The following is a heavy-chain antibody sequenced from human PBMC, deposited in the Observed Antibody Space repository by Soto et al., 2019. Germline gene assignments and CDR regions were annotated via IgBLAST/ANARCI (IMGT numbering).Heavy chain of an antibody. J-gene: IGHJ6*02. V-gene: IGHV1-3*01. D-gene: IGHD3-3*01. CDR3: ARDVVITIFGVGDYYGMDV. CDR1: GYTFTSYA. Sequence: ASVKVSCKASGYTFTSYAMHWVRQAPGQRLEWMGWINAGNGNTKYSQKFQGRVTMTRDTSTSTVYMELSSLRSEDTAVYYCARDVVITIFGVGDYYGMDVWGQGTTVTVSS. CDR2: INAGNGNT.